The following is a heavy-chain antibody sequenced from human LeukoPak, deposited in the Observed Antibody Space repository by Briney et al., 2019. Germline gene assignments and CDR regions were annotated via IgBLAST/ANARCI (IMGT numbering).Heavy chain of an antibody. Sequence: PGGSLRLSCAASGFTFSSYWMSWVRQAPGQGREWVANIKQDGSEKYYVDSVKGRFTISRANAKNSLYLQRNSLRAEDQAVYYCARERTAVPALNDWGQGTLVTVSS. D-gene: IGHD2-2*01. CDR2: IKQDGSEK. J-gene: IGHJ4*02. V-gene: IGHV3-7*01. CDR1: GFTFSSYW. CDR3: ARERTAVPALND.